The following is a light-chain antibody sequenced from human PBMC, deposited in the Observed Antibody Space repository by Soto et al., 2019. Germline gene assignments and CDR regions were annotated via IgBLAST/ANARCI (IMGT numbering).Light chain of an antibody. V-gene: IGLV2-14*01. J-gene: IGLJ1*01. CDR1: SSDVGSYNY. CDR3: SSYTSSSIR. Sequence: QSVLTQPASVSGSPGQSITISCTGTSSDVGSYNYVSWYQQHPGKAPKLMIYEVRDRPSGISSRFSGSKSGNTASLTISGLQTEDEADYYCSSYTSSSIRFGTGTKVTVL. CDR2: EVR.